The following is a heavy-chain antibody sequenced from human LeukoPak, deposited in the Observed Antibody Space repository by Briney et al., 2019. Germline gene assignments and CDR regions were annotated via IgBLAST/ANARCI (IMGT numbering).Heavy chain of an antibody. CDR3: ARDRGRDCSSTSCSPDY. Sequence: GGSLRLSCAASGFTFSSYWMSWVRQAPGKGLEWVANIKQDGSEKYYVDSVKGRFTISRDNAKNSLYLQMNSLRAEDTAVYYCARDRGRDCSSTSCSPDYWGQGTLVTVSS. D-gene: IGHD2-2*01. CDR1: GFTFSSYW. CDR2: IKQDGSEK. J-gene: IGHJ4*02. V-gene: IGHV3-7*01.